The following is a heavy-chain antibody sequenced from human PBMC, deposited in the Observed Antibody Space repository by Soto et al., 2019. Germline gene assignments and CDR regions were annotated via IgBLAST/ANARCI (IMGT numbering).Heavy chain of an antibody. V-gene: IGHV4-34*01. D-gene: IGHD3-16*01. CDR3: ARERGSFDS. CDR1: GGSFSDAH. J-gene: IGHJ4*02. CDR2: VSDTGDT. Sequence: LETLSLTCVVHGGSFSDAHWTWIRQAPGKGLEWIGEVSDTGDTDYYPSLKSRARISIDTSKNQFSLRLTSVTAADTAVYYCARERGSFDSWGQGTQVTVSS.